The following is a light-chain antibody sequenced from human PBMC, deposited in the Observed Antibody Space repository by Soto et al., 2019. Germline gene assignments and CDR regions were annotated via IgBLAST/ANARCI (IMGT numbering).Light chain of an antibody. CDR3: QHYHSFSIT. Sequence: DIQMTQSPSTLSASVGDRVTITCRASQSISSWLAWYQQKPGKAPKLLIYDASSLESGVPSRFSGSGSGTEFTLTISSLQPDDFATYYCQHYHSFSITFGQGTRLEIK. V-gene: IGKV1-5*01. CDR2: DAS. CDR1: QSISSW. J-gene: IGKJ5*01.